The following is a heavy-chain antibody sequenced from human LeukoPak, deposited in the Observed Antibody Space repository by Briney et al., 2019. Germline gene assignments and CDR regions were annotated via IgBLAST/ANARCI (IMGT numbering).Heavy chain of an antibody. V-gene: IGHV3-48*04. Sequence: PGGSLRLSCTASGFNLSSFSMNWARQAPGKGLEWLSYISSTSSAIYYADSEKGRFTISRDNAKNSLYLQMDSLRAEDTAIYYCARVIGSYGDSAYWGQGTLVTVSS. J-gene: IGHJ4*02. D-gene: IGHD3-16*01. CDR3: ARVIGSYGDSAY. CDR2: ISSTSSAI. CDR1: GFNLSSFS.